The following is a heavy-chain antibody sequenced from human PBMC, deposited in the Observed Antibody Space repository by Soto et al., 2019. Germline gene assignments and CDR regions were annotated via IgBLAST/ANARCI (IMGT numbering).Heavy chain of an antibody. Sequence: QVQLLQSGAEVKKPGSSVTVSCKASGGTFSSNAIGWVRQAPGQGLEWMGGIVPMFGTPKIAQKFQGRITSTADESTTTAYLELSSLRSDDTAMYYCARLEQQLVNYWYIDLWGRGTLVTVSS. J-gene: IGHJ2*01. CDR3: ARLEQQLVNYWYIDL. V-gene: IGHV1-69*12. CDR1: GGTFSSNA. CDR2: IVPMFGTP. D-gene: IGHD6-13*01.